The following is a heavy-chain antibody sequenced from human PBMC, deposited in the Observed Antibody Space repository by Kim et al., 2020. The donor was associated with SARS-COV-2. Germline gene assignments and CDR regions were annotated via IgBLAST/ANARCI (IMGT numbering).Heavy chain of an antibody. CDR2: ISPSGGST. D-gene: IGHD1-26*01. CDR3: AKDRGNPTYANTAGFHYYYYGMDV. V-gene: IGHV3-23*01. CDR1: AFTFTSYA. J-gene: IGHJ6*02. Sequence: GGSLRLSCAASAFTFTSYAMSWVRQAPGKGLAWVSAISPSGGSTYYADSVKGRFTISRDNSKNTLYLQMNSLRAEDTAVYYCAKDRGNPTYANTAGFHYYYYGMDVWGQGTTVTVSS.